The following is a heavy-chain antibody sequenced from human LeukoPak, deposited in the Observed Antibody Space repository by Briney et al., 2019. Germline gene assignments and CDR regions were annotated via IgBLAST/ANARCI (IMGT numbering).Heavy chain of an antibody. CDR3: ARGKRGYSSSWYDY. J-gene: IGHJ4*02. Sequence: SETLSLPCAVSGGSFSGFYWSWLRQPPGKGLEWIGEINHSGRTKYNPSLKSRVTISVDTSKNQFSLKLSSVTAADTAVYYCARGKRGYSSSWYDYWGQGTLVTVSS. V-gene: IGHV4-34*01. CDR2: INHSGRT. CDR1: GGSFSGFY. D-gene: IGHD6-13*01.